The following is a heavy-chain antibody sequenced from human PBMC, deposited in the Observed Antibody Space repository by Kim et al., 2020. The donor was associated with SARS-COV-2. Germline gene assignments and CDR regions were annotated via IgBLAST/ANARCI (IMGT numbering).Heavy chain of an antibody. D-gene: IGHD3-16*02. Sequence: GGSLRLSCAASGFTFSAYAMTWVRQAPGKGLEWVSDINGRGGNTYYTDSVKGRFTISRDNSKKTLYLQMNSLRAEDTAVYYCAKRDYRLNHIDYWGQGTLITVSS. V-gene: IGHV3-23*01. CDR3: AKRDYRLNHIDY. CDR1: GFTFSAYA. J-gene: IGHJ4*02. CDR2: INGRGGNT.